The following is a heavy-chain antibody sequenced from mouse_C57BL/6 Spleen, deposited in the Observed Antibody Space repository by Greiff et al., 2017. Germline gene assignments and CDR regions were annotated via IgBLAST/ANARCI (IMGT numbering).Heavy chain of an antibody. J-gene: IGHJ1*03. CDR3: ASPHYYGSGFYWYFDV. CDR2: ISSGGSYT. V-gene: IGHV5-6*02. D-gene: IGHD1-1*01. Sequence: DVMLVESGGDLVKPGGSLKLSCAASGFTFSSYGMSWVRQTPDKRLAWVATISSGGSYTYYPDSVKGRFTISRDTAKNTRYQQMSSLKAEDTAMYYCASPHYYGSGFYWYFDVWGTGTTVTVSA. CDR1: GFTFSSYG.